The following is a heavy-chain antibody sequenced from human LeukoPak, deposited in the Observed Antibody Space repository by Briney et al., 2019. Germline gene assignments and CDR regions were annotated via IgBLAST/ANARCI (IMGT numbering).Heavy chain of an antibody. D-gene: IGHD3-22*01. CDR1: GFTFSSYA. Sequence: GGSLRLSCAASGFTFSSYAMSWVRQAPGKGLEWVSAISGSGGSTYYADSVKGRFTISRDNSKNTLYLQMNSLRAEDTAVYYCAKDSRGYYGSSGYYYEAYWGQGTLVTVSS. CDR2: ISGSGGST. V-gene: IGHV3-23*01. J-gene: IGHJ4*02. CDR3: AKDSRGYYGSSGYYYEAY.